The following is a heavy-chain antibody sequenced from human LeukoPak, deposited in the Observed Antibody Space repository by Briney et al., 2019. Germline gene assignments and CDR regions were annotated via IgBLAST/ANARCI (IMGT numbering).Heavy chain of an antibody. CDR1: GFTFNTYS. V-gene: IGHV3-21*01. D-gene: IGHD5-18*01. Sequence: GGSLRLSCAASGFTFNTYSMNWVRQASGKGLEWVSSISTSSSYIYYADSVKGRFTISRDNAKNSLYLQMNSLRAEDTAVYYCARGLDDPRGYSYGYLAWGQGTLVTVSS. CDR2: ISTSSSYI. CDR3: ARGLDDPRGYSYGYLA. J-gene: IGHJ5*02.